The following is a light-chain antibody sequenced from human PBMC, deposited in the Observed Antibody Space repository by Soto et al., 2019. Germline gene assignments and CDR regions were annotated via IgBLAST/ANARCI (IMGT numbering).Light chain of an antibody. V-gene: IGLV2-14*01. CDR2: EIS. CDR3: SSYTFSTTVL. CDR1: SSDVGGYNY. J-gene: IGLJ2*01. Sequence: QSALAQPASVSGSPGQSITISCTGTSSDVGGYNYVSWYQQHPGKAPKLIIYEISYRPSGVSNRFSGSKSGNTASLTISGLQAEDEADYYCSSYTFSTTVLFGGGTKLTVL.